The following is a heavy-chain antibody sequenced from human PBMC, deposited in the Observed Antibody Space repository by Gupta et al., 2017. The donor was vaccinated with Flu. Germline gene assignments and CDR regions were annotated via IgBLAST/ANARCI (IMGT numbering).Heavy chain of an antibody. V-gene: IGHV3-11*05. CDR3: ARDGYYGSGTYYSGMDV. CDR1: GLTFSDHY. D-gene: IGHD3-10*01. J-gene: IGHJ6*02. CDR2: IRSSSSYT. Sequence: QVQLVESGGGLVKPGGSLRLSCAASGLTFSDHYMSWIRQAPGKWLEWVSYIRSSSSYTNYADSVKGRFTISRDNAKNSLYLQMNSLRAEDTAVYYCARDGYYGSGTYYSGMDVWAQGTTVTVSS.